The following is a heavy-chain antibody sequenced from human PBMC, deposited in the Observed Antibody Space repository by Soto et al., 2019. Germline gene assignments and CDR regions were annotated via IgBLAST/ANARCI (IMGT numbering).Heavy chain of an antibody. CDR1: GFTFSNAW. J-gene: IGHJ6*02. CDR3: TTAQTTVTFGYYYGMDV. V-gene: IGHV3-15*01. CDR2: IKSKTDGGTT. D-gene: IGHD4-17*01. Sequence: EVQLVESGGGLVKPGGSLRLSCAASGFTFSNAWMSWVRQAPGKGLEWVGHIKSKTDGGTTDYAAPVKGRFTISRDDSKNTLYLQMNSLKTEDTAVYYCTTAQTTVTFGYYYGMDVWGQGTTVTVSS.